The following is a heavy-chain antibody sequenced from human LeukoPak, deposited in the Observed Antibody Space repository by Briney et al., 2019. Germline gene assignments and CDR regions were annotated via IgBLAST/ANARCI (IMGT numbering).Heavy chain of an antibody. V-gene: IGHV3-21*01. CDR2: ISSSSSYI. J-gene: IGHJ4*02. CDR3: ARDGDFWSGYAYYFDY. CDR1: GFTFSSYS. Sequence: PGGSLRLSGAASGFTFSSYSMNWVRQAPGKGLEGVSSISSSSSYIYYADSVKGRFTISRDNAKNSLYLQMNSLRAEDTAVYYCARDGDFWSGYAYYFDYWGQGTLVTVSS. D-gene: IGHD3-3*01.